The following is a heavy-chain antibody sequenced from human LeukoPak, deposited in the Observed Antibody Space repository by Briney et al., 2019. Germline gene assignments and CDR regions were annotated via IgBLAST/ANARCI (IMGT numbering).Heavy chain of an antibody. J-gene: IGHJ6*03. CDR1: GFTFSSYA. CDR3: ASPIYGSGSYNPLYYYYYMDV. V-gene: IGHV3-30*04. D-gene: IGHD3-10*01. Sequence: GGSLRLSYAASGFTFSSYAMHWVRQAPGKGLEWVAVISYDGSNKYYADSVKGRFTISRDNSKNTLYLQMNSLRAEDTAVYYCASPIYGSGSYNPLYYYYYMDVWGKGTTVTVSS. CDR2: ISYDGSNK.